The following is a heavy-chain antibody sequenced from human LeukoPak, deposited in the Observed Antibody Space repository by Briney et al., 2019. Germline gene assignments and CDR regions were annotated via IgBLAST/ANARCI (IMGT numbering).Heavy chain of an antibody. Sequence: PSETLSLTCAVYGGSFSGYYWSWIRQPPGKGLEWIGEINHSGSTNYNPSLESRVTISVDTSKNQFSLKLSSVTAADTAVYYCARHPFCSSTSCSQVDYWGQGTLVTVSS. V-gene: IGHV4-34*01. D-gene: IGHD2-2*01. J-gene: IGHJ4*02. CDR3: ARHPFCSSTSCSQVDY. CDR1: GGSFSGYY. CDR2: INHSGST.